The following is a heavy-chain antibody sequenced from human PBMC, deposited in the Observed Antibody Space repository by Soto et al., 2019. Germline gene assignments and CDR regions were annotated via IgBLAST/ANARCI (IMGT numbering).Heavy chain of an antibody. D-gene: IGHD4-4*01. CDR2: IWYDGNNK. V-gene: IGHV3-33*01. CDR3: AREPSNYGTLVYFYGLDV. Sequence: GGSLRLSCTAPGFTFSTYGIHWVRQAPGKALEWVAVIWYDGNNKYYADSVTGRFTNSRDNSKNTLFLQMNNLRAEDTAVYYCAREPSNYGTLVYFYGLDVWGQGTKVTVSS. CDR1: GFTFSTYG. J-gene: IGHJ6*02.